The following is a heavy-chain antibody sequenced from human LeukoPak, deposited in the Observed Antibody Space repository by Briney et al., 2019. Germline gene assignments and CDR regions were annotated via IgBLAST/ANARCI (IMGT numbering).Heavy chain of an antibody. Sequence: GGSLRLSCAASGFSFIIYGMHWVRQAPGKGLEWVAVISSEGSIQYSANSVKGRFTISRDNSKNTLYLQMNSLRPEDTAVYYCARDLRLAAAEFWGQGTLVTVSS. CDR1: GFSFIIYG. D-gene: IGHD6-13*01. CDR2: ISSEGSIQ. V-gene: IGHV3-30*03. CDR3: ARDLRLAAAEF. J-gene: IGHJ4*02.